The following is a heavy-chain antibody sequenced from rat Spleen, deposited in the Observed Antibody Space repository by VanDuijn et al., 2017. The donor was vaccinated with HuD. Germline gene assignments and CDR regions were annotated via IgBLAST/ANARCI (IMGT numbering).Heavy chain of an antibody. J-gene: IGHJ3*01. V-gene: IGHV5-29*01. CDR2: INFDGSSS. CDR3: ARNGGYSLNWFAY. Sequence: EVQLVESGGGLVQPGRSLKLSCAASGFTFSNYGMAWVRQAPTKGLEWVATINFDGSSSYYRDSVKGRFTISRDNAKSTLYLQMNSLRSEDTATYYCARNGGYSLNWFAYWGLGTLVTVSS. D-gene: IGHD1-11*01. CDR1: GFTFSNYG.